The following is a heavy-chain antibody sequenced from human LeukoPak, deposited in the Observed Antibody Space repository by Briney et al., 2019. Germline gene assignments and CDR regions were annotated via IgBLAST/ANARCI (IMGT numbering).Heavy chain of an antibody. CDR3: ARDSAAAGTSFDY. CDR2: IYTSGST. D-gene: IGHD6-13*01. V-gene: IGHV4-61*02. J-gene: IGHJ4*02. Sequence: KPSQTLSLTCTVSGGSISSGSYYWSWIRQPAGKGLEWIGRIYTSGSTNYNPSLESRVTISVDTSKNQFSLKLSSVTAADTAVYYCARDSAAAGTSFDYWGQGTLVTVSS. CDR1: GGSISSGSYY.